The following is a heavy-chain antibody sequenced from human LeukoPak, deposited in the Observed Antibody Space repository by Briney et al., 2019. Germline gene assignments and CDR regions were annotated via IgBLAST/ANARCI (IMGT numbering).Heavy chain of an antibody. CDR2: INHSGST. D-gene: IGHD4-17*01. CDR1: GGSFSGYY. CDR3: ARGDGDYFYYYYGMDV. V-gene: IGHV4-34*01. Sequence: KPSETLSLTCAVYGGSFSGYYWSWIRQPPGKGLEWIGEINHSGSTNYNPSLKSRVTISVDTSKNQFSLKLSSVTAADTAVYYCARGDGDYFYYYYGMDVWGQGTTVTVSS. J-gene: IGHJ6*02.